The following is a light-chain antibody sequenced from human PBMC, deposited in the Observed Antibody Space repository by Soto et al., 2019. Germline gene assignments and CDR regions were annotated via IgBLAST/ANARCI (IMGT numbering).Light chain of an antibody. CDR2: WAS. CDR3: HQYYSNPQT. CDR1: QSILYTSSKRNY. J-gene: IGKJ1*01. V-gene: IGKV4-1*01. Sequence: DIVMTQSPDSLAVSLGERATLNCKSSQSILYTSSKRNYLAWYQYKPGQPPKLLVYWASTRESGVPARFSGRESETDFTLTISSLQAEDVAVYYGHQYYSNPQTFGQGTMVEIK.